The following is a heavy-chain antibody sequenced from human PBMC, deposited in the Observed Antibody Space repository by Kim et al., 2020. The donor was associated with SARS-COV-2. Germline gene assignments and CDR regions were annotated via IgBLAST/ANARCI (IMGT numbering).Heavy chain of an antibody. J-gene: IGHJ4*02. Sequence: LKSRGTISVDKSKNQFSLKLSSVTAADTAVYYCARAFGGLDTAMVTFDYWGQGTLVTVSS. D-gene: IGHD5-18*01. CDR3: ARAFGGLDTAMVTFDY. V-gene: IGHV4-4*02.